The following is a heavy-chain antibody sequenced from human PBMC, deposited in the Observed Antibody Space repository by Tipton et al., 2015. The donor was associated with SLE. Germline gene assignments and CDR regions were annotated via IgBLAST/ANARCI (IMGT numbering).Heavy chain of an antibody. V-gene: IGHV1-69*01. J-gene: IGHJ2*01. D-gene: IGHD5-24*01. CDR3: ARRRWLQLDWYFDL. CDR2: IIPIFGTP. Sequence: QLVQSGAEVKKPGSSVKVSCKASGGTFSNFAISWVRQAPGQGLEWMGEIIPIFGTPNSAQKFQGRVTITADEVTSTAYMELSSLRPEDTAVCYCARRRWLQLDWYFDLWGRGILVTVSS. CDR1: GGTFSNFA.